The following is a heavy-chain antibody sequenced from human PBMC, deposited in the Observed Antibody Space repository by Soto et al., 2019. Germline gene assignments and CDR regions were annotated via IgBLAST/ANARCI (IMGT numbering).Heavy chain of an antibody. V-gene: IGHV4-30-4*01. CDR1: GGSISSGDYY. CDR3: ARERPDGARLDP. CDR2: IYHSGST. Sequence: SETLSLTCTVSGGSISSGDYYWSWIRQPPGKGLEWIGYIYHSGSTYYNPSLKSRVTISVDTSKNQFSLKLSSVTAADTAVYYCARERPDGARLDPWGQGTLVAVSS. J-gene: IGHJ5*02. D-gene: IGHD6-6*01.